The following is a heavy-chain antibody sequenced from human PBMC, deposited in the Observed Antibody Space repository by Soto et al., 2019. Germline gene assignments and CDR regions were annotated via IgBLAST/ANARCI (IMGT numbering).Heavy chain of an antibody. CDR2: ISSSGSTI. CDR3: ARGNPITMIVVVAPDFDY. Sequence: EVQLVESGGGLVQPGGSLRLSCAASGFTFSSYSMNWVRQAPGKGLEWVSYISSSGSTIYYADSVKGRFTISRDNAENSLYLQMNSLRDEDTAVYYCARGNPITMIVVVAPDFDYWGQGTLVTVSS. V-gene: IGHV3-48*02. J-gene: IGHJ4*02. CDR1: GFTFSSYS. D-gene: IGHD3-22*01.